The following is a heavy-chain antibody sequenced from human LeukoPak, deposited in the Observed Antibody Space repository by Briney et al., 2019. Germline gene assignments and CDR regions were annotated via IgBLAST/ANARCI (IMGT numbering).Heavy chain of an antibody. CDR1: GYTLTELS. J-gene: IGHJ4*02. CDR3: ATGPLVELRRDYFDY. Sequence: ASVKVSCKVSGYTLTELSMHWVRQAPGKGLEWMGGFDPEDGETIYAQKFQGRVTMTEDTSTDTAYMELSSLRSEDTAVYYCATGPLVELRRDYFDYWGQGTLVTVSS. CDR2: FDPEDGET. V-gene: IGHV1-24*01. D-gene: IGHD1-26*01.